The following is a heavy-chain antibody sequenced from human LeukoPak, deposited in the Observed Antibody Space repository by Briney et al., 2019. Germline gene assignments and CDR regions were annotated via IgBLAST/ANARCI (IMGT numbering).Heavy chain of an antibody. J-gene: IGHJ4*02. V-gene: IGHV1-69*05. CDR3: ARDTGPYYYDSSGYYPRLGY. D-gene: IGHD3-22*01. CDR1: GYTFTGYY. Sequence: ASVKVSCKASGYTFTGYYMHWVRQAPGQGLEWMGGIIPIFGTANYAQKFQGRVTITTDESTSTAYMELSSLRSEDTAVYYCARDTGPYYYDSSGYYPRLGYWGQGTLVTVSS. CDR2: IIPIFGTA.